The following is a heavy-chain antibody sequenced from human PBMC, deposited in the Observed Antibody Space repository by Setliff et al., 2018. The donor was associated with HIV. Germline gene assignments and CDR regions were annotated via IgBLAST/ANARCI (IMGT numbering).Heavy chain of an antibody. V-gene: IGHV4-31*03. CDR1: GGSISRGGRY. CDR2: VYYTGES. CDR3: ASATVGGASPFDS. Sequence: PSETLSLTCSVYGGSISRGGRYWGWIRQHPGRGLEWLGYVYYTGESFYKPSLGGRVTILQDKSKSQFSLELRSVTAADTAVYYCASATVGGASPFDSWGPGTLVTVSS. J-gene: IGHJ4*02. D-gene: IGHD4-4*01.